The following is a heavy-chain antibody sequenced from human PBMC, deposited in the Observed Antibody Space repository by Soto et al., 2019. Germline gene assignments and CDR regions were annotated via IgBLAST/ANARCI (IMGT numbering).Heavy chain of an antibody. CDR2: INPNSGGT. J-gene: IGHJ5*02. V-gene: IGHV1-2*02. D-gene: IGHD2-2*01. Sequence: ATVKVSCNASGYTFTGYYMHWVRQAPGQGLEWMGWINPNSGGTIYAQKFQGRVTMTRDTSISTAYMEQSRLRSDETSVYYCPWVVPAASNWFDPWGQRTLVTVSS. CDR3: PWVVPAASNWFDP. CDR1: GYTFTGYY.